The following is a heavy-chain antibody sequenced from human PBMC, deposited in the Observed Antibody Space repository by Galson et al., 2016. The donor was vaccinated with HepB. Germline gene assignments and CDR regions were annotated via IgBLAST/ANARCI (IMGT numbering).Heavy chain of an antibody. Sequence: SVKVSCKASGGTFSSYAISWVRQAPGQGLEWMGGITPILTSANYAENLRGRVTITLDESTTTAYMVLSSLRSEDTAVYFCARERLPQYYYDSGGYIDDAFDMWGQGTMVTVSS. CDR2: ITPILTSA. D-gene: IGHD3-22*01. CDR1: GGTFSSYA. V-gene: IGHV1-69*13. CDR3: ARERLPQYYYDSGGYIDDAFDM. J-gene: IGHJ3*02.